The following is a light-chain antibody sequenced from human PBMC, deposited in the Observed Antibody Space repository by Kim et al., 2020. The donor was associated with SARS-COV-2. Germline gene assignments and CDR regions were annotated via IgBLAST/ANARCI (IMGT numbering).Light chain of an antibody. J-gene: IGLJ1*01. V-gene: IGLV1-44*01. CDR3: AAWDDSLTGYV. CDR2: NNF. Sequence: ELTQQPSASGIPGQTVTITCSGGISNVGRNTVNWFQQFPGTAPKLLTYNNFQRASGVPARFSASKSGTSASLAISGLQSDDEADYHCAAWDDSLTGYVFGSGTKVTVL. CDR1: ISNVGRNT.